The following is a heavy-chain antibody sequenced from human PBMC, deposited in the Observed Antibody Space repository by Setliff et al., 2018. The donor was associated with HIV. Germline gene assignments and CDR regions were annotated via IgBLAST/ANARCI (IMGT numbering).Heavy chain of an antibody. J-gene: IGHJ6*03. CDR1: GDSITRGSY. V-gene: IGHV4-34*01. Sequence: SETLSLTCSVSGDSITRGSYWGWIRQPPGKGLEWIGEINHSGSTNYNPSLKSRVTISVDTSKRQFSLNLTSVTAADTAVYYCARGPPAEDYYYYMDVWDKGTTVTVSS. CDR3: ARGPPAEDYYYYMDV. CDR2: INHSGST.